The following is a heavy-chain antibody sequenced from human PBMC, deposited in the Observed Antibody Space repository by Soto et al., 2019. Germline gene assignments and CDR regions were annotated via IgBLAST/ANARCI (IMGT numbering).Heavy chain of an antibody. CDR3: ARDRCSGGSCYGYFQH. D-gene: IGHD2-15*01. J-gene: IGHJ1*01. Sequence: QVQLVQSGAEVKKPGSSVKVSCKASGGTFSSYAISWVRQAPGQGLEWMGGIIPIFGTAYYAQKFQGRVTITADESTSTAYMELSSLRSEDTAVYYCARDRCSGGSCYGYFQHWGQGTLVTVSS. V-gene: IGHV1-69*12. CDR1: GGTFSSYA. CDR2: IIPIFGTA.